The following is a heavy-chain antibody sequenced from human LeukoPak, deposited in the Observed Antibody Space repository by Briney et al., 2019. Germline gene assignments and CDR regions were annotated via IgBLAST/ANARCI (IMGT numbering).Heavy chain of an antibody. J-gene: IGHJ4*02. Sequence: GGSLRLSCAASGFTFSSYAMHWVRQAPGKGLEWVAVISYDGSNKYYADSVKGRFTISRDNSKNTLYLQMNSLRAEDTAVYYCAREEGKPRSPVKFDYWGQGTLVTVSS. CDR2: ISYDGSNK. CDR1: GFTFSSYA. V-gene: IGHV3-30*04. CDR3: AREEGKPRSPVKFDY.